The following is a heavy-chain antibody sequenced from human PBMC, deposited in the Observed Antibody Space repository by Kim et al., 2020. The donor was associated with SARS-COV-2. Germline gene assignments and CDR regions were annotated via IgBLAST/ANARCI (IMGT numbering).Heavy chain of an antibody. V-gene: IGHV1-24*01. Sequence: ASVKVSCKLSGHTLSDLSIHWVRQAPGEGLEWVGGFDSEDGETTYAESFQGRVTMTEDTSTETAYMELSSLRPDDTAVYYCATDSGLEYWGQGSLVSVSS. CDR2: FDSEDGET. D-gene: IGHD1-1*01. CDR1: GHTLSDLS. CDR3: ATDSGLEY. J-gene: IGHJ4*02.